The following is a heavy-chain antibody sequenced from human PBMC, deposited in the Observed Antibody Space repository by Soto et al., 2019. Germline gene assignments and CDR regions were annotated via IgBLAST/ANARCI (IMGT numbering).Heavy chain of an antibody. V-gene: IGHV3-66*01. CDR3: ANAGAVVVTDDAFDI. CDR1: GFTVSSNY. J-gene: IGHJ3*02. Sequence: GGSLRLSCAASGFTVSSNYMSWVRQAPGKGLEWVSVIYSGGSTYYADSVKGRFTISRDNSKNTLYLQMNSLRAEDTAVYYCANAGAVVVTDDAFDIWGQGTMVTVSS. CDR2: IYSGGST. D-gene: IGHD3-22*01.